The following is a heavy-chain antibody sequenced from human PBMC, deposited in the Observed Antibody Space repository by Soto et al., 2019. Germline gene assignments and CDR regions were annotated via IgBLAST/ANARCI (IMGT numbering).Heavy chain of an antibody. CDR1: GGSISSGGYY. Sequence: PSETLSLTCTVSGGSISSGGYYWSWIRQHPGKGLEWIGYIYYSGSTYYNPSLKSRVTISVDTSKNQFSLKLSSVTAADTAVYYCARDRYCISTSCYSYYYGMDVWGQGTTVTVSS. V-gene: IGHV4-31*03. D-gene: IGHD2-2*01. CDR2: IYYSGST. CDR3: ARDRYCISTSCYSYYYGMDV. J-gene: IGHJ6*02.